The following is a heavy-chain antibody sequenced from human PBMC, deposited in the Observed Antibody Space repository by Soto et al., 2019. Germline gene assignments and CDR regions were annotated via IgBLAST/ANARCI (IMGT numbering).Heavy chain of an antibody. CDR2: ISRSAGNT. CDR3: ARDQVPGLDAVDS. Sequence: PGVSLSLSCAVAGVPFSSYSMNWVRPAQGKGLEWVSSISRSAGNTYYADSVKGRFTISRDNAKNSMYLQMNSLRAEDTAVYYCARDQVPGLDAVDSWGQGTMVTFAS. CDR1: GVPFSSYS. V-gene: IGHV3-21*01. J-gene: IGHJ3*02.